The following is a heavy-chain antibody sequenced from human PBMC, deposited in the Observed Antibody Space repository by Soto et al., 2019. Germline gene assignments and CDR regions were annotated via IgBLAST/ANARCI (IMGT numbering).Heavy chain of an antibody. CDR3: ARDQAWELRGYHYGLDV. D-gene: IGHD1-26*01. CDR2: IFYSGST. CDR1: GGSISSGDYY. J-gene: IGHJ6*02. V-gene: IGHV4-30-4*01. Sequence: QVQLQESGPGLLKPSQTLSLTCTVSGGSISSGDYYWSWIRQPPGKGLEWIGYIFYSGSTYYNPSLKSRVNISVDTSKNQFSLKLSSVTAADTAVYYCARDQAWELRGYHYGLDVWGQGTTVTVSS.